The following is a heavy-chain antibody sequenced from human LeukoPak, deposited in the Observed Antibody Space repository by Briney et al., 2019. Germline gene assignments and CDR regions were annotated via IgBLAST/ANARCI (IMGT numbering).Heavy chain of an antibody. V-gene: IGHV3-30*02. D-gene: IGHD3-10*01. J-gene: IGHJ4*02. CDR3: AKDRQSYGSGSPPTL. Sequence: GGSLRLSCAASGFTFSSYGMHWVRQAPGKGLEWVAFIRYDGSNKYYADSVKGRFTISRDNSKNTLYLQMNSLRAEDTAVYYCAKDRQSYGSGSPPTLWGQGTLVTVSS. CDR2: IRYDGSNK. CDR1: GFTFSSYG.